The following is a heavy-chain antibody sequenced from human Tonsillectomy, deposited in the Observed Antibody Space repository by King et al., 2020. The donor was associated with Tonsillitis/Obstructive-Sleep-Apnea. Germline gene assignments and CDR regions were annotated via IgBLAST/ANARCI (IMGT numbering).Heavy chain of an antibody. D-gene: IGHD6-19*01. CDR2: ISGSGGST. V-gene: IGHV3-23*04. CDR1: GFTFSSYA. Sequence: VQLVESGGGLVQPGGSLRLSCAASGFTFSSYAMSWVRQAPGKGLEWVSAISGSGGSTFYADSVKGRFTISRDNSKNTPYLQMNSLRAEDTAVYYCAKNGQSSGWSFDYWGQGTLVTVSS. CDR3: AKNGQSSGWSFDY. J-gene: IGHJ4*02.